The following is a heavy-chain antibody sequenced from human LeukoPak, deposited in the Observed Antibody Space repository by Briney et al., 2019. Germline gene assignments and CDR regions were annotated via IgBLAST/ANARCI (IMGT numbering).Heavy chain of an antibody. CDR2: IIGSGSST. V-gene: IGHV3-23*01. D-gene: IGHD2-2*01. J-gene: IGHJ2*01. CDR3: AKLGYCSSTSCRDWYFDL. CDR1: GFTFSDYA. Sequence: QSGGSLRLSCAASGFTFSDYAMSWVRQAPGKGLEWVSAIIGSGSSTYYADSVKGRFTISRDNSKNTLYLQMNSLRAEDTAVYYCAKLGYCSSTSCRDWYFDLWGRGTLVTVSS.